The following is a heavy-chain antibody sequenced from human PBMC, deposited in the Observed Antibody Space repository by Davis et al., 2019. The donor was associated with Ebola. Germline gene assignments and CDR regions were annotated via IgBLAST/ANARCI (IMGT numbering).Heavy chain of an antibody. CDR1: GFSFHVYE. CDR2: ISASGTTK. J-gene: IGHJ4*02. CDR3: SFGDYGRPFEF. V-gene: IGHV3-48*03. D-gene: IGHD4-17*01. Sequence: GGSLRLSCAASGFSFHVYEMMWVRQAPGKGLEWVSFISASGTTKYYGGSVKGRFTTSRDNPRNLLYLQMDSLRAEDTAVYYCSFGDYGRPFEFWGQGTVVTVSP.